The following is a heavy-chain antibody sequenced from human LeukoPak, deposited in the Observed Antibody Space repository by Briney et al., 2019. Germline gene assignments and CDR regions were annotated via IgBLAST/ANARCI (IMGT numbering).Heavy chain of an antibody. CDR1: GYTFTSYG. D-gene: IGHD2-2*01. J-gene: IGHJ4*02. V-gene: IGHV1-18*03. Sequence: ASVKVSCKASGYTFTSYGISWVRQAPGQGLEWMGWISAYNGNTNYAQKVQGRVTMTTDTSTSTAYMGLRSLRSDDMAVYYCARSSSVVPAVIAGGYWGQGTLVTVSS. CDR2: ISAYNGNT. CDR3: ARSSSVVPAVIAGGY.